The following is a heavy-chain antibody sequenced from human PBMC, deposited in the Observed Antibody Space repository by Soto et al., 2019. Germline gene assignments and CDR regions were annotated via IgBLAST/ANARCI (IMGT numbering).Heavy chain of an antibody. CDR3: ARDPSYGPYYYGMDV. Sequence: QVPLVESGGGVVQPGRSLRLSCAASGFTFSSYVMHWVRQAPGKGLEWVAVISYDGSNKYYADSVKGRFTISRDNSKNTLYLQMNSLRAEDTAVYYCARDPSYGPYYYGMDVWGQGTTVTVSS. D-gene: IGHD3-16*01. CDR2: ISYDGSNK. J-gene: IGHJ6*02. CDR1: GFTFSSYV. V-gene: IGHV3-30-3*01.